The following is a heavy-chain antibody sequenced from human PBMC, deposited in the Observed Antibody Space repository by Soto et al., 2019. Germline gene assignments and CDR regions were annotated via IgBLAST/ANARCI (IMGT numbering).Heavy chain of an antibody. Sequence: SETLSLTCTVSGGSISSGGYYWSWIRQHPGKGLEWIGYIYYSGSTYYNPSLKSRVTISVDTSKNQFSLKLSSVTAADTAVYYCARDLIDYYGSGSYSVSWFDPWGQGTLVTVSS. V-gene: IGHV4-31*03. J-gene: IGHJ5*02. CDR1: GGSISSGGYY. CDR2: IYYSGST. CDR3: ARDLIDYYGSGSYSVSWFDP. D-gene: IGHD3-10*01.